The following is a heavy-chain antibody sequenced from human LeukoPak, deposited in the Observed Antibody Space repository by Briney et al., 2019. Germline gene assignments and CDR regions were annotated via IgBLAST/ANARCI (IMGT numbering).Heavy chain of an antibody. CDR1: GFTFSNYW. CDR3: ARDTDTVTTILDY. J-gene: IGHJ4*02. Sequence: GGSLRLSCAASGFTFSNYWMNWVRQAPGKGLEWVSYISSSSSTIYYADSVKGRFTISRDNAKNSPYLQMNSLRDEDTAVYYCARDTDTVTTILDYWGQGTLVTVSS. V-gene: IGHV3-48*02. CDR2: ISSSSSTI. D-gene: IGHD4-17*01.